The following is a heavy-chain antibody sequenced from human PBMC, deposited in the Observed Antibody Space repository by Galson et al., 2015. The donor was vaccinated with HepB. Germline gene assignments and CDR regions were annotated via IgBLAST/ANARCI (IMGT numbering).Heavy chain of an antibody. D-gene: IGHD2-15*01. V-gene: IGHV1-69*13. CDR3: ARARAGYCSGGTCQYYYYGMDV. Sequence: SVKVSCKAPEDTFRNFAISWVRQAPGQGPEWMGGIIPIFVTVNYAQKFQGRVTITVDESTSTTYMELNSLRSDDTAVYYCARARAGYCSGGTCQYYYYGMDVWGQGTTVTVSS. CDR1: EDTFRNFA. J-gene: IGHJ6*02. CDR2: IIPIFVTV.